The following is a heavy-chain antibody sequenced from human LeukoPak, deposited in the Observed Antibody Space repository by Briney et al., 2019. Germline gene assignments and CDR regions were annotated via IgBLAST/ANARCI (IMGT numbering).Heavy chain of an antibody. V-gene: IGHV1-69*13. CDR3: ARDLQTHDSSGYP. Sequence: ASVKVSCKASGRTFSSYAISWVRQAPGQGLEWMGGIIPIFGTANYAQKFQGRVTITADESTSTAYMELSSLRSEDTAVYYCARDLQTHDSSGYPWGQGTLVTVSS. CDR2: IIPIFGTA. D-gene: IGHD3-22*01. J-gene: IGHJ5*02. CDR1: GRTFSSYA.